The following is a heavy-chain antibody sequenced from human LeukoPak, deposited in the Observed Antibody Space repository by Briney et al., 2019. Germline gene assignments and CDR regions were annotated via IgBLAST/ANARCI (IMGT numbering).Heavy chain of an antibody. V-gene: IGHV3-21*01. Sequence: SGGSLRLSCAASGFSFITYNMNWVPEAPGGGLEWVSSICSTSSYIYYADSVKGRFTISTDNAKNSQYLQMNSLRAEDTAVYYCARDRGGTVMVYTRGKDYYYMDVWGKGTTVTVSS. D-gene: IGHD2-8*01. CDR2: ICSTSSYI. CDR1: GFSFITYN. CDR3: ARDRGGTVMVYTRGKDYYYMDV. J-gene: IGHJ6*03.